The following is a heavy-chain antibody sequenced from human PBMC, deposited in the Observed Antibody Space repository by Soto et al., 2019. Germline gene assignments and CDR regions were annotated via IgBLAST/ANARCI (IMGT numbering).Heavy chain of an antibody. D-gene: IGHD6-13*01. CDR2: FDPEDGET. CDR1: GYTLTELS. V-gene: IGHV1-24*01. Sequence: ASVKVSCKVSGYTLTELSMHWVRQAPGKGLEWMGGFDPEDGETIYAQKFQGRVTMTEDTSTDTAYMELSSLRSEDTAVYHCATGDSSSWYKLPGFDPWGQGTLVTVSS. CDR3: ATGDSSSWYKLPGFDP. J-gene: IGHJ5*02.